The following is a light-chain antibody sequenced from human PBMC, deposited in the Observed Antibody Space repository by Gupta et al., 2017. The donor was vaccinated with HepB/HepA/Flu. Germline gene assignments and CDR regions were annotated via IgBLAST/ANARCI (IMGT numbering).Light chain of an antibody. V-gene: IGKV3-20*01. CDR1: QSVRSSY. CDR3: QQEGSSPWA. J-gene: IGKJ1*01. Sequence: EIVCTHSPGTLSLSPGERATLSCRASQSVRSSYLAWYQQKPGQAPRLLIYGASSRATGIPDRFSGSGSGTDFTLTISRREPEDFAVYYCQQEGSSPWAFGQGTKVEIK. CDR2: GAS.